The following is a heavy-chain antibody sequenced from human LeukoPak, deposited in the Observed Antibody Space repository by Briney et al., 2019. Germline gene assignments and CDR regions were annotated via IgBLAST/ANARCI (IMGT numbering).Heavy chain of an antibody. Sequence: SETLSLTCAVYGGSFSGYYWSWIRQPPGKGLEWIGEINHSGSTNYNPSLKSRVTMSVDTSKNQFSLKLSSVTAADTAVYYCAVTTMSKVHWGQGTLVTVSS. CDR3: AVTTMSKVH. V-gene: IGHV4-34*01. CDR1: GGSFSGYY. J-gene: IGHJ4*02. CDR2: INHSGST. D-gene: IGHD5-12*01.